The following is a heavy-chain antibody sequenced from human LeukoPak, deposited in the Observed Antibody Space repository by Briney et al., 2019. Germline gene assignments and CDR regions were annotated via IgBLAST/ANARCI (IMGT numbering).Heavy chain of an antibody. V-gene: IGHV3-15*01. CDR1: GFTFSNAW. J-gene: IGHJ4*02. D-gene: IGHD3-10*01. Sequence: GGSLRLSCAASGFTFSNAWMSWVRQAPGKGLEWVGRIKSKSGGGTTDYAAPVRGRFTIARDDSKNTLYLQMNSLKTEDTAVYYCTTDGSTLLWFGELLYPSFDYWGQGTLVTVSS. CDR2: IKSKSGGGTT. CDR3: TTDGSTLLWFGELLYPSFDY.